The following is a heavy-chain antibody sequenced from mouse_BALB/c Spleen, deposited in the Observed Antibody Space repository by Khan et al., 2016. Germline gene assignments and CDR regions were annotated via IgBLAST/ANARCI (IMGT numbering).Heavy chain of an antibody. CDR1: GYSIISDYA. CDR2: ISYSGST. CDR3: ARPWGFAY. J-gene: IGHJ3*01. Sequence: EVQLQESGPGLVKPSQSLSLTCTVTGYSIISDYAWNWIRQFPGNKLEWMGYISYSGSTSYNPSLKSRISITRDTSKNQFFLQLNSVTTEETATYYCARPWGFAYWGQGTLVTVSA. V-gene: IGHV3-2*02. D-gene: IGHD4-1*01.